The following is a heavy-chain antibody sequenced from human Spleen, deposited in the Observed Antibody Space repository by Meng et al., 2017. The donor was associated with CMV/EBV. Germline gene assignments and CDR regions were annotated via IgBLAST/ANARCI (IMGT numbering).Heavy chain of an antibody. D-gene: IGHD1-1*01. CDR2: INVDSGVT. CDR1: GFTFSGYW. CDR3: TQGDIHGWNGGYFKY. V-gene: IGHV3-74*03. J-gene: IGHJ4*02. Sequence: SGFTFSGYWMHWVRQVPGKGLEWVSHINVDSGVTTYADSVKGRSTISRDNAKNQLFLQMTSLRAGDTALYYCTQGDIHGWNGGYFKYWGQGILVTVS.